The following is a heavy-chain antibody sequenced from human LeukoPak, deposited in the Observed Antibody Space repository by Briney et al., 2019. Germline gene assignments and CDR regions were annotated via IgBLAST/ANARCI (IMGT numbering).Heavy chain of an antibody. J-gene: IGHJ4*02. Sequence: PGGSLRLSCAASGFTFSSYWMSWVRQAPGKGLEWVANIKQDGSEKYYVDSVKGRFTISRDNAKNSLYLQMNSLRAEDTAVYYCARVPSHSSRLYYFDYWGQGTLVTVSS. V-gene: IGHV3-7*01. CDR2: IKQDGSEK. CDR3: ARVPSHSSRLYYFDY. CDR1: GFTFSSYW. D-gene: IGHD6-13*01.